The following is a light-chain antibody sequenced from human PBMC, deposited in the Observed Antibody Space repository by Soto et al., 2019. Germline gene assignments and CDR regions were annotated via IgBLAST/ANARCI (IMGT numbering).Light chain of an antibody. CDR2: EAN. J-gene: IGLJ1*01. Sequence: QSALTQPASVSGSPGQSITISCTGTSSDVGSYNLVSWYQQHPGKAPKLMIYEANKRPSGVSDRFSGSKSGNTASLTISGLQAEDEAEYYCSSYTSISTYVFGTGTKVTVL. CDR1: SSDVGSYNL. V-gene: IGLV2-14*02. CDR3: SSYTSISTYV.